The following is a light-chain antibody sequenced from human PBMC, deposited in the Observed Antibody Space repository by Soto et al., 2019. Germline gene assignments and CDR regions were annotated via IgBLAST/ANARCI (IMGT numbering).Light chain of an antibody. CDR1: QSIRSW. CDR3: QQYNSYSAT. V-gene: IGKV1-5*01. CDR2: NAS. J-gene: IGKJ1*01. Sequence: DIQMTQSPSTLSASVGDRVTITCRASQSIRSWLAWCQQKPGKAPKLLIYNASSLESGVPSRFSGSGSGTEFTLTISSLQPDDFATYYCQQYNSYSATFGQGTKVDIK.